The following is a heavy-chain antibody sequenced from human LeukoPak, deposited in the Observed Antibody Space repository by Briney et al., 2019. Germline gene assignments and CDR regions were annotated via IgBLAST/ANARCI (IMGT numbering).Heavy chain of an antibody. CDR1: GGTFTSYD. CDR2: MNPNSGNT. J-gene: IGHJ5*02. D-gene: IGHD6-19*01. V-gene: IGHV1-8*03. CDR3: ARDKGYSSGWYEWFDP. Sequence: ASVKVSCKASGGTFTSYDINCVRQATGQGLEWMGWMNPNSGNTGYAQKFQGRVTITRNTSISTAYMELSSLRSEDTVVYYCARDKGYSSGWYEWFDPWGQGTLVTVSS.